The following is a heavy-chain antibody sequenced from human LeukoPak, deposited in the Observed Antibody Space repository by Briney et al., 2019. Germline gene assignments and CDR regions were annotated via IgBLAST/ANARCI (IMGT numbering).Heavy chain of an antibody. CDR3: AKHFRGVTTFDY. J-gene: IGHJ4*02. CDR1: GFTFNKYG. D-gene: IGHD4-11*01. CDR2: ISNGGRST. Sequence: GGSLRLSCAASGFTFNKYGLSWVRQAPGKGLEWVSGISNGGRSTYYADSVKGRFTISRDNSKNTLYLQMNSLRVEDTAVYYCAKHFRGVTTFDYWGQGTLVTVSS. V-gene: IGHV3-23*01.